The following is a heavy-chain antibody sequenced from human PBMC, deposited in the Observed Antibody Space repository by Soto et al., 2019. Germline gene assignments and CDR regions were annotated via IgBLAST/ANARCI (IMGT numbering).Heavy chain of an antibody. D-gene: IGHD2-15*01. J-gene: IGHJ6*02. V-gene: IGHV5-10-1*01. CDR1: GYNFNNNW. CDR3: ATSRYCSGGSCPGGYYYYGMDV. CDR2: IEPSDSYI. Sequence: GESLKISCTASGYNFNNNWIGWVRQTPGKGLEWMGRIEPSDSYIDYSPSLKGHVTISSDKSIKTVYLQWSSLKASDTAMYYCATSRYCSGGSCPGGYYYYGMDVWGQGTTVTVSS.